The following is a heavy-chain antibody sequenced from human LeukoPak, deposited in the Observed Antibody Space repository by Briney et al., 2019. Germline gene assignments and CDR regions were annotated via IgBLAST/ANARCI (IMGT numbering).Heavy chain of an antibody. V-gene: IGHV3-73*01. Sequence: PGGSLRLSCAASGFTFSGSAKHWVRQASGKGLEWVGRIRSKANSYATAYAASVKGRFTISRDDSKNTAYLQMNSLKTEDTAVYYCTRHRPGYSSGWNFDYWGQGTLVTVSS. CDR3: TRHRPGYSSGWNFDY. CDR1: GFTFSGSA. J-gene: IGHJ4*02. D-gene: IGHD6-19*01. CDR2: IRSKANSYAT.